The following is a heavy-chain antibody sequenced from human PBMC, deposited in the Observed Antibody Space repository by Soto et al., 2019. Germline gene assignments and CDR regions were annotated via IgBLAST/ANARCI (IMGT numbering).Heavy chain of an antibody. CDR3: ARVSSGWEIDL. J-gene: IGHJ2*01. CDR2: ISSSGSTI. V-gene: IGHV3-11*01. Sequence: SLRLSCAASGFTFSDYYMSWIRQAPGHGLEWVSYISSSGSTIYYAVSVKGRFTISRDNAKNALYLQMNSLRAEDTAVYYCARVSSGWEIDLWGRGTLVTVSS. D-gene: IGHD6-19*01. CDR1: GFTFSDYY.